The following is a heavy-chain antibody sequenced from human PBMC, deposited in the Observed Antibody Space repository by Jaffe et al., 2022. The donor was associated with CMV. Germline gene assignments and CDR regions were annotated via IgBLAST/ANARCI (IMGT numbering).Heavy chain of an antibody. CDR2: INHSGST. D-gene: IGHD7-27*01. CDR3: ARNNWGQRGSVVGPGGWFDP. CDR1: GGSFSGYY. V-gene: IGHV4-34*01. Sequence: QVQLQQWGAGLLKPSETLSLTCAVYGGSFSGYYWSWIRQPPGKGLEWIGEINHSGSTNYNPSLKSRVTISVDTSKNQFSLKLSSVTAADTAVYYCARNNWGQRGSVVGPGGWFDPWGQGTLVTVSS. J-gene: IGHJ5*02.